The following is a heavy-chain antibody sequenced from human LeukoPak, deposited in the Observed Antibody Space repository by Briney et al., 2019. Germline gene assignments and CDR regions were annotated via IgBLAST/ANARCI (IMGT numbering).Heavy chain of an antibody. CDR2: IEQDGTKE. CDR1: ALTLTTHW. Sequence: PGGSLRLTCAAPALTLTTHWMTWVRQAPEKGLEWVATIEQDGTKEYYVDSVKDRFTISRDNAKNSLYLQMNSLRADDTAVYYCVRDFDYWGQATLVTVSS. V-gene: IGHV3-7*01. CDR3: VRDFDY. J-gene: IGHJ4*02.